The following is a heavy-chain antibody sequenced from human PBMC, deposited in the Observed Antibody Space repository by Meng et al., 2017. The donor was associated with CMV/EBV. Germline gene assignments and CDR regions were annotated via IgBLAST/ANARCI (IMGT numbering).Heavy chain of an antibody. CDR3: ARRPGYSSSWSGDAFDI. D-gene: IGHD6-13*01. J-gene: IGHJ3*02. Sequence: GESLKISCAASGFTFNSYSMNWVRQAPGKGLEWVSSISSSSSYIYYADSVKGRFTISRDNAKNSLYLQMNSLRAEDTAVYYCARRPGYSSSWSGDAFDIWGQGTMVTVSS. CDR2: ISSSSSYI. CDR1: GFTFNSYS. V-gene: IGHV3-21*01.